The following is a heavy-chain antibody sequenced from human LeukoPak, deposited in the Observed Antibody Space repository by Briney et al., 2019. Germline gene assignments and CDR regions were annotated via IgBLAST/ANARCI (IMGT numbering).Heavy chain of an antibody. CDR1: GYTFTGYY. CDR2: INPNSGGT. Sequence: ASVKVSGKASGYTFTGYYMHWVRQAPGRGLEWMGWINPNSGGTNYAQKFQGRVTMTRDTSISTAYMELSRLRSDDTAVYYCARDPDTMARGVIPRFDYWGQGTLVTVSS. CDR3: ARDPDTMARGVIPRFDY. V-gene: IGHV1-2*02. D-gene: IGHD3-10*01. J-gene: IGHJ4*02.